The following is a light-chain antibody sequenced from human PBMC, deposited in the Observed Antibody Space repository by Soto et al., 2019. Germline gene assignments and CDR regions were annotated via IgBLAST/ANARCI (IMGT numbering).Light chain of an antibody. CDR1: QSVSNNY. CDR2: GAS. CDR3: QQYGSSGT. Sequence: EIVATQSPGTLSLSPGERATLSCRASQSVSNNYLAWYQQKPGQAPRLLIYGASNRATGIPDRFSGSASGTDFTLTISRLEPEDFAVYYCQQYGSSGTFGQGTKVDIK. V-gene: IGKV3-20*01. J-gene: IGKJ1*01.